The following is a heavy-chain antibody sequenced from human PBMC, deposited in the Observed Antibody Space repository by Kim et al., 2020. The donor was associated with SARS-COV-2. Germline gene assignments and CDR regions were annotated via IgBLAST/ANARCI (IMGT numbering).Heavy chain of an antibody. V-gene: IGHV3-30*04. CDR3: ARDIASYSSGWIYYYYCMDV. D-gene: IGHD6-19*01. J-gene: IGHJ6*02. CDR2: ISYDGSNK. CDR1: GFTFSSYG. Sequence: GGSRRLSCAASGFTFSSYGMHWVRQAPGKGLEWVAVISYDGSNKNYVDSVKGRFTISRDNSKNTLYLQMNSLTAEDTAVYYCARDIASYSSGWIYYYYCMDVWGQGTTVTVSS.